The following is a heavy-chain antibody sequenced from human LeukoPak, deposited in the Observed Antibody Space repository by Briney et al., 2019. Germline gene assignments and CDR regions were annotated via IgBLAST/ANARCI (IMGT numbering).Heavy chain of an antibody. V-gene: IGHV4-59*01. CDR2: IYYSGST. CDR1: GGSISSYY. J-gene: IGHJ4*02. CDR3: ARWSSGYYNYFDY. D-gene: IGHD3-22*01. Sequence: PSETLSLTCTVSGGSISSYYWSWIRQPPGKGLEWIGYIYYSGSTNYNPSLKSRVTISVDTSKNRFSLKLSSVTAADTAVYYCARWSSGYYNYFDYWGQGTLVTVSS.